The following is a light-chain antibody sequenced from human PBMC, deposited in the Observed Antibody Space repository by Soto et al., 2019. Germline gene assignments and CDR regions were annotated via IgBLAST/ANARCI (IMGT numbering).Light chain of an antibody. CDR1: QSISTY. V-gene: IGKV1-39*01. J-gene: IGKJ2*01. CDR3: QQTSAFPRT. CDR2: KAS. Sequence: DIQMTQSPSTLSASVGDRVTLTCRASQSISTYLNWYQQKPGKAPKLLIYKASTLQSGVPSRFSGSGSGTEFTLTISSLQPEDFATYYCQQTSAFPRTFGQGTKVDIK.